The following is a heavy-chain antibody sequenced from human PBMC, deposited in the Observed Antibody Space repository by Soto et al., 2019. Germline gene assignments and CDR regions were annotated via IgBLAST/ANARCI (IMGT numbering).Heavy chain of an antibody. V-gene: IGHV4-61*01. CDR3: VRIGDSDTYCRADT. Sequence: QVQLQESGPGLVKPSETLSLTCTVSGGSVNIGSFYWSWIRQPPGKALESTGHMYYTGSTNYNPSLKRRVTISSGTSKDQFSLKVNSVTAADTDVYYCVRIGDSDTYCRADTWGQGTLVTVSS. CDR1: GGSVNIGSFY. D-gene: IGHD1-26*01. CDR2: MYYTGST. J-gene: IGHJ5*02.